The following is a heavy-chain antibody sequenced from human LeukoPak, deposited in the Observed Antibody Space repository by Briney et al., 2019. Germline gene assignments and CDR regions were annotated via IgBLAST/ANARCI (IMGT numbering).Heavy chain of an antibody. V-gene: IGHV3-30*03. D-gene: IGHD5-12*01. Sequence: GRSLRLSCAASGFTFSSYGMHWVRQAPGKGLEWVAVISYDGSNKYYADSVKGRFTISRDNSKNTLYLQMNSLRAEDTAVYYCARGHPSGYSGYDLDYWGQGTLVTVSS. J-gene: IGHJ4*02. CDR2: ISYDGSNK. CDR1: GFTFSSYG. CDR3: ARGHPSGYSGYDLDY.